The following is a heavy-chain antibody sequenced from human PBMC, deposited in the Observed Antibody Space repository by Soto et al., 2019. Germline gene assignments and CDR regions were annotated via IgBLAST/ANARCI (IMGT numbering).Heavy chain of an antibody. J-gene: IGHJ6*02. CDR1: GGSVSSGSYY. D-gene: IGHD2-15*01. CDR3: ARANRIAYPHYGMDV. V-gene: IGHV4-61*01. Sequence: QVQLQESGPGLVKPSETLSLTCTVSGGSVSSGSYYWSWIRQPPGKGLEWIGDIYYSGSTNYNPSLKRRVTISVATSKTQLSLKLSSVTAADTAVYYCARANRIAYPHYGMDVWGQGTTVTVSS. CDR2: IYYSGST.